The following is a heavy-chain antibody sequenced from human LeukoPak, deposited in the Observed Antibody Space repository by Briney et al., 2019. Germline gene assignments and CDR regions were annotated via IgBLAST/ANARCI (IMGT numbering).Heavy chain of an antibody. D-gene: IGHD6-6*01. CDR2: IIPIFGTA. CDR1: GGTFSSYA. J-gene: IGHJ4*02. CDR3: ARGRQLVGGFDY. Sequence: SVKVSCKASGGTFSSYAISWVRQAPGQGLGWMGGIIPIFGTANYAQKFQGRVTITADESTSTAYMELSSLRSEDTAVYYCARGRQLVGGFDYWGQGTLVTVSS. V-gene: IGHV1-69*13.